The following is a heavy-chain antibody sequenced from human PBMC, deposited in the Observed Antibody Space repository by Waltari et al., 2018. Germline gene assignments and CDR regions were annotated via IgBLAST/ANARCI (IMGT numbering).Heavy chain of an antibody. Sequence: QVQLVESGGGVVQPGRSLRLSCAASGFTFSSYGMHWVRQAPVKGLEWVAVIWYDGSNKYYADSVKGRFTISRDNSKNTLYLQMNSLRAEDTAVYYCARPALGYDSSGYYFHWGQGTLVTVSS. V-gene: IGHV3-33*01. CDR2: IWYDGSNK. D-gene: IGHD3-22*01. J-gene: IGHJ4*02. CDR3: ARPALGYDSSGYYFH. CDR1: GFTFSSYG.